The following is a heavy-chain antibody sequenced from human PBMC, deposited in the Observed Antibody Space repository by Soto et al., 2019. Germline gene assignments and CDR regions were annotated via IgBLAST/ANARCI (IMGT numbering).Heavy chain of an antibody. D-gene: IGHD3-10*01. CDR1: GYTFTGYY. Sequence: ATVKVSCKASGYTFTGYYMHWVRQAPGQGLEWMGWINPNSGGTNYAQKFQGWVTMTRDTSISTAYMELSRLRSDDTAVYYCARARCYYYSSGSNYRGPNWFDPWGQGTLVTVSS. CDR3: ARARCYYYSSGSNYRGPNWFDP. J-gene: IGHJ5*02. V-gene: IGHV1-2*04. CDR2: INPNSGGT.